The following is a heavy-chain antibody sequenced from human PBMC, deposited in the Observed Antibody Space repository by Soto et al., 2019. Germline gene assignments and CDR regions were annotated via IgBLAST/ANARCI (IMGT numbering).Heavy chain of an antibody. D-gene: IGHD2-2*01. V-gene: IGHV3-21*01. CDR3: ARGIVVVPANPDY. Sequence: PGGSLRLSCAASGFTFSSYSMNWVRQAPGKGLEWVSSISSSSSYIYYADSVKGRFTISRDNAKNSLYLQMNSLRAEDTAVYYCARGIVVVPANPDYWGQGTLVTVSS. CDR2: ISSSSSYI. CDR1: GFTFSSYS. J-gene: IGHJ4*02.